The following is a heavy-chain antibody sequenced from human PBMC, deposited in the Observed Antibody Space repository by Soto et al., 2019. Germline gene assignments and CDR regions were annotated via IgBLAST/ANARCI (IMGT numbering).Heavy chain of an antibody. CDR1: GGTFSSYA. D-gene: IGHD2-15*01. J-gene: IGHJ6*02. Sequence: ASVKVSCKASGGTFSSYAISWVRQAPGQGLEWMGGIIPIFGTANYAQKFQGGVTITADESTSTAYMELSSLRSEDTAVYYCAGEDRPRYCSGGSCYHPTGYYYGMDVWGQGTKVTVSS. V-gene: IGHV1-69*13. CDR2: IIPIFGTA. CDR3: AGEDRPRYCSGGSCYHPTGYYYGMDV.